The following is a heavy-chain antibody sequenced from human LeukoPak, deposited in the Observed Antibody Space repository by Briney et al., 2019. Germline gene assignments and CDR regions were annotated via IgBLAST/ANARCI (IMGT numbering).Heavy chain of an antibody. CDR3: ARDYYDSSGSINWFDL. J-gene: IGHJ5*02. CDR1: GGSVSTSSYY. CDR2: IYYSGST. D-gene: IGHD3-22*01. V-gene: IGHV4-39*07. Sequence: SETLSLTCTVSGGSVSTSSYYWGWIRQPPGKGLEWIGSIYYSGSTYYNPSLKSRVTISMDKSKNQFSLEMTSVTAADTAVYYCARDYYDSSGSINWFDLWGQGTLVTVSS.